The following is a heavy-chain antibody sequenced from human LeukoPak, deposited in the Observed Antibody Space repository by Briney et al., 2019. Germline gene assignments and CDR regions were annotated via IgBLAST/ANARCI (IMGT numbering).Heavy chain of an antibody. Sequence: GGSLRLSCAASGFTFSDYYMSWIRQAPGKELEWVSYISSSGSTIYYADSVKGRFTISRDNAKNSLYLQMNGLRAEDTAVYYCARDYDYVWGSYRHNWFDPWGQGTLVTVSS. J-gene: IGHJ5*02. CDR2: ISSSGSTI. CDR3: ARDYDYVWGSYRHNWFDP. V-gene: IGHV3-11*01. CDR1: GFTFSDYY. D-gene: IGHD3-16*02.